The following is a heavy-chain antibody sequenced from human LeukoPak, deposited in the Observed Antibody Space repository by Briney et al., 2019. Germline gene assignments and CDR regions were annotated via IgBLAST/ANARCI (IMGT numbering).Heavy chain of an antibody. CDR2: IIPIFGTA. CDR1: GGTFSSYA. CDR3: ARSYYYDSSGYLDY. V-gene: IGHV1-69*05. Sequence: SVKVTCKASGGTFSSYAISWVRQAPGQGLEWMGGIIPIFGTANYAQKFQGRVTITTDESTSTAYMELSSLRSEDTAVYYCARSYYYDSSGYLDYWGQGTLVTVSS. J-gene: IGHJ4*02. D-gene: IGHD3-22*01.